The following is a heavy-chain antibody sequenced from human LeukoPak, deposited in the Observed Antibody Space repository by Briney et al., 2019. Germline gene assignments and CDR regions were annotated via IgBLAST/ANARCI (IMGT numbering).Heavy chain of an antibody. CDR2: ISSSSSYI. V-gene: IGHV3-21*01. Sequence: GGSLRLSCAASGFTFSSYSMNWVRQAPGKGLEWVSSISSSSSYIYYADSVKGRFTISRDNANNSLYLQMNSLRAEDTAVYYCARHVVAVGFGYWGQGTLVTVSP. D-gene: IGHD3-22*01. J-gene: IGHJ4*02. CDR3: ARHVVAVGFGY. CDR1: GFTFSSYS.